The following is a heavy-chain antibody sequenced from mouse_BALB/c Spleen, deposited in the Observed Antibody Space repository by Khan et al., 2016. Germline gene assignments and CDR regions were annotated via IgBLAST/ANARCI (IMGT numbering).Heavy chain of an antibody. CDR3: ARGYDGYFDV. CDR1: GYAFTNYL. Sequence: QVQLKQSGAELVRPGTSVKVSCKASGYAFTNYLIEWVKQRPGQGLEWIGVINPGSGGTNYNEKFKGKATLTADKSSSTAYMQLSSLTSDDSAVYFCARGYDGYFDVWGAGTTVTVSS. CDR2: INPGSGGT. D-gene: IGHD2-14*01. J-gene: IGHJ1*01. V-gene: IGHV1-54*01.